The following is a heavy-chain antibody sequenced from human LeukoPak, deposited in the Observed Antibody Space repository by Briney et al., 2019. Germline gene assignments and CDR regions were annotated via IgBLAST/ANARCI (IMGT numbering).Heavy chain of an antibody. J-gene: IGHJ5*02. CDR2: ISSSGGST. Sequence: GGSLRLSRAASGFTFSSYAMSWVRQAPGKGLEWVSSISSSGGSTFYADSVKGRFTISRDNSKNTLYLQMNNLRAEDTAIYYCATSGNTGSYNPWGQGTLVTVSS. V-gene: IGHV3-23*01. D-gene: IGHD1-26*01. CDR1: GFTFSSYA. CDR3: ATSGNTGSYNP.